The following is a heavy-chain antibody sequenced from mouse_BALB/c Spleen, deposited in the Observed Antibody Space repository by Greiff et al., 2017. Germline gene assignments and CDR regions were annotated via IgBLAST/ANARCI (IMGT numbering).Heavy chain of an antibody. V-gene: IGHV3-2*02. Sequence: EVQLQESGPGLVKPSQSLSLTCTVTGYSITSDYAWNWIRQFPGNKLEWMGYISYSGSTSYNPSLKSRISITRDTSKNQFFLQLNSVTTEDTATYYCAYYGHVGWFAYWGQGTLVTVSA. CDR2: ISYSGST. J-gene: IGHJ3*01. CDR3: AYYGHVGWFAY. D-gene: IGHD2-1*01. CDR1: GYSITSDYA.